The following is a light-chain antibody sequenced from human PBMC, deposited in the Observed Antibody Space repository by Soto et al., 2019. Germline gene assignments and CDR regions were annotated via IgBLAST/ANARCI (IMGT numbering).Light chain of an antibody. Sequence: EIVLTQSPGTLSLSPGERATLSCRASQSVSSSYLAWYQQKPGQAPRLLIYDASSRATGIPDRFSGSGSGTDFTLTISRLEREDSAVYYCQQYGRSRTFGQGTKLEIK. CDR1: QSVSSSY. CDR3: QQYGRSRT. V-gene: IGKV3-20*01. CDR2: DAS. J-gene: IGKJ2*01.